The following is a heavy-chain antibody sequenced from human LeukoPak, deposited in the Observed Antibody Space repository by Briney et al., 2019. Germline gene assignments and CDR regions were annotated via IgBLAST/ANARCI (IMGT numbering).Heavy chain of an antibody. CDR2: ISTSSSFI. D-gene: IGHD3-16*01. Sequence: GGSLRLSCAASGFTFSSYSMNRVRQAPGKGLEGVSSISTSSSFIYYADSVKGRFTISRDNAKNSLYLQMNSLRAEDTAVYYCARDLAYDTFDIWGQGTMVTVSS. CDR1: GFTFSSYS. CDR3: ARDLAYDTFDI. V-gene: IGHV3-21*01. J-gene: IGHJ3*02.